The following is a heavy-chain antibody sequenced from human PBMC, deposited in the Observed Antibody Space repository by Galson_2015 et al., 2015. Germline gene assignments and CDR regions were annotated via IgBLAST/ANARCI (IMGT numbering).Heavy chain of an antibody. V-gene: IGHV3-15*01. D-gene: IGHD1-26*01. CDR3: TTDPELIPN. CDR2: ANSKTDGGTT. J-gene: IGHJ4*02. CDR1: GFTFSNAW. Sequence: SLRLSCAASGFTFSNAWMSWVRQAPGEGLEWVGRANSKTDGGTTTYAAPVKGRFSTSRDDSKSTLYLQMNSLKTEDTAVYYCTTDPELIPNWGQGTLVTVSS.